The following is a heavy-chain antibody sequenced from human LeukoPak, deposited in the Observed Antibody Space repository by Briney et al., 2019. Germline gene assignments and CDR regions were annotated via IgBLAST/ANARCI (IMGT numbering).Heavy chain of an antibody. V-gene: IGHV4-30-2*01. Sequence: PSETLSLTCAVSGGSISSGGYSWSWIRQPPGKGLEWIGYIYHSGSTYYNPSLKSRVTISVDRSKNQFSLKLSSVTAADTAVYYCARGIAKMTPSYYFDYWGQGTLVTVSS. CDR3: ARGIAKMTPSYYFDY. D-gene: IGHD2-21*01. J-gene: IGHJ4*02. CDR2: IYHSGST. CDR1: GGSISSGGYS.